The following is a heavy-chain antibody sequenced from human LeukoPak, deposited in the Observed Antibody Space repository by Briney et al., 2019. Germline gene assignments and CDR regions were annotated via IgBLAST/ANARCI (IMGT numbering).Heavy chain of an antibody. CDR1: GFTFSSYW. J-gene: IGHJ4*02. D-gene: IGHD3-3*01. Sequence: QPGGSPRLSCAASGFTFSSYWMHWVRQAPGKGLVWVSRINSDGSSTSYADSVKGRFTISRDNAKNTLYLQMNSLRAEDTAVYYCARGARIFGVVGFDYWGQGTLVTVSS. CDR2: INSDGSST. CDR3: ARGARIFGVVGFDY. V-gene: IGHV3-74*01.